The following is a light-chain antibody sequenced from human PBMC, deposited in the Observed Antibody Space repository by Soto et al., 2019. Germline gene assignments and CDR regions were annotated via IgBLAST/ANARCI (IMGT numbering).Light chain of an antibody. J-gene: IGKJ3*01. V-gene: IGKV3-20*01. CDR1: QSVSSSF. CDR2: GAS. Sequence: EIVLTQSPGTLSLSPGERATLSCRASQSVSSSFLAWYQQKRGQPPRLLIYGASNRATGIPDRFSGSGSGTDFTLTLSRVEPDDFAVYYCQQSFSAPFTFGPGTKVDI. CDR3: QQSFSAPFT.